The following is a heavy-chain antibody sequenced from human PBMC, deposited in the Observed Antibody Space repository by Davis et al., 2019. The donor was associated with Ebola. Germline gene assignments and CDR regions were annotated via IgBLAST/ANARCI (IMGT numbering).Heavy chain of an antibody. V-gene: IGHV4-31*03. D-gene: IGHD4-23*01. J-gene: IGHJ5*02. CDR1: GGSISSGGYY. CDR3: ARVGNYGGWFDP. Sequence: LRLSCTVSGGSISSGGYYWSWIRQHTGKGLEWIGYIYYSGSTYYNPSLKSRVTISVDTSKNQFSLKLSSVTAADTAVYYCARVGNYGGWFDPWGQGTLVTVSS. CDR2: IYYSGST.